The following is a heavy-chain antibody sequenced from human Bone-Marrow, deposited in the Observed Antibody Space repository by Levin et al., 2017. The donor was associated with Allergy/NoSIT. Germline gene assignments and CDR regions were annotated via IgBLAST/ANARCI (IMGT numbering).Heavy chain of an antibody. Sequence: LSLTCAASGFTFSDYYMTWIRQAPGKGLEWVSYIGSGGGDTKYADSVKGRFTISRDNAKKSLFLQMDSLRVEDTAVYYCARRSSAEYWGQGTLVTVYS. CDR3: ARRSSAEY. CDR1: GFTFSDYY. D-gene: IGHD6-6*01. J-gene: IGHJ4*02. V-gene: IGHV3-11*03. CDR2: IGSGGGDT.